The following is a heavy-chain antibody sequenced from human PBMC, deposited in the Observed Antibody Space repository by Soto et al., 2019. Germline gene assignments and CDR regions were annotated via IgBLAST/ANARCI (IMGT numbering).Heavy chain of an antibody. D-gene: IGHD1-26*01. J-gene: IGHJ3*02. V-gene: IGHV1-3*01. Sequence: ASVKVSCKASGYTFTNYPMHWVRQAPGQRLEWMGWIDAGSGNTKYSQKFQERVAITRDMSTSTAYMELSSLRSEDTAVYYCAADLHSGSYYDAFDIWGQGTMVTVSS. CDR1: GYTFTNYP. CDR3: AADLHSGSYYDAFDI. CDR2: IDAGSGNT.